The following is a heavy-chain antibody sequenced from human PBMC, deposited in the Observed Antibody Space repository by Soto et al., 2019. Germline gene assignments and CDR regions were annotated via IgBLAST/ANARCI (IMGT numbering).Heavy chain of an antibody. CDR1: GFTFSSYA. Sequence: EVPLLESGGGLVQPGGSLRLSCAASGFTFSSYAMSWVRQAPGKGLEWVSAISGSGGSTYYADSVKGRFTISRDNSKNTLYLQMNSLRAEDTAVYYCAKDLGSGGFGGMDVWGQGTTVTVSS. D-gene: IGHD3-10*01. V-gene: IGHV3-23*01. CDR3: AKDLGSGGFGGMDV. CDR2: ISGSGGST. J-gene: IGHJ6*02.